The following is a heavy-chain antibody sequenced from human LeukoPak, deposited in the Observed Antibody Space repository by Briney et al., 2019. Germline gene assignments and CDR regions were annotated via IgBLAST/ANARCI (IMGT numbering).Heavy chain of an antibody. CDR2: ISSSGKNI. Sequence: GGSLRLSCAASGFTFSSYEMNWVRQAPGKGLEWVSYISSSGKNIYFADSVKGRFTISRDNAKNTLYLQMNSLRAEDTAVYYCASSKNFDYWGQGTLVTVSS. CDR1: GFTFSSYE. J-gene: IGHJ4*02. V-gene: IGHV3-48*03. D-gene: IGHD3-3*02. CDR3: ASSKNFDY.